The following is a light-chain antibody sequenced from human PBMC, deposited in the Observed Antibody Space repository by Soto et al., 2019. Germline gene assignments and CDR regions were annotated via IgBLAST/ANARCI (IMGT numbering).Light chain of an antibody. V-gene: IGKV3-11*01. CDR3: QQRLSWPRA. Sequence: EIVLTQSPATLSLSLGERATLSCRASQNINTFLVWYQQKPGQAPRLLIYDASKRATGIPDRFSGSGSWTDFTLTISSLAPEDFALYYCQQRLSWPRAFGGETKVEIK. CDR2: DAS. J-gene: IGKJ4*01. CDR1: QNINTF.